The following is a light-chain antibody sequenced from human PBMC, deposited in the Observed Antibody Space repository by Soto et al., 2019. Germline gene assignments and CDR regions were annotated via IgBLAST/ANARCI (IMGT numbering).Light chain of an antibody. V-gene: IGLV2-14*01. Sequence: QSVLTQPASVSESPGQSITISCTGTRSDVGGYNYVSWYQHHPGKAPKLIIYEVYKRPSGVSNRFSGSKSGNTASLTISGLQAEDEADYYCSSYTSSSAYVFGTVTKLTVL. CDR2: EVY. J-gene: IGLJ1*01. CDR1: RSDVGGYNY. CDR3: SSYTSSSAYV.